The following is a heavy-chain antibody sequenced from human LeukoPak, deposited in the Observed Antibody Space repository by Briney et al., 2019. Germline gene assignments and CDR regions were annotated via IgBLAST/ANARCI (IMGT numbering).Heavy chain of an antibody. CDR3: AREEAYCARPSRHLDY. Sequence: GASVKVPCKASGYTFSGYYMHWVRHAPGQGLEWLGWSNPNSGDTHYAQKFQGRVTMTRDTSINTSYMELSSLKSDDTAVYFCAREEAYCARPSRHLDYRGQGTLVTVSS. CDR2: SNPNSGDT. D-gene: IGHD2-21*01. J-gene: IGHJ4*02. CDR1: GYTFSGYY. V-gene: IGHV1-2*02.